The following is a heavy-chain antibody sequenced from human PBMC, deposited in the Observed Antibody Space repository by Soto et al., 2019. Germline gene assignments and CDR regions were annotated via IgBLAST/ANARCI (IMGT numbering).Heavy chain of an antibody. J-gene: IGHJ3*02. CDR3: ARPSHYDSSGYLPEDDAFDI. V-gene: IGHV3-48*03. CDR2: ISSSGSTI. Sequence: PGGSLRLSCAASGFTFSSYEMNWVRQAPGKGLEWVSYISSSGSTIYYADSVKGRFTISRDNAKNSLYLQMNSLRAEGTAVYYCARPSHYDSSGYLPEDDAFDIWGQGTMVTVSS. CDR1: GFTFSSYE. D-gene: IGHD3-22*01.